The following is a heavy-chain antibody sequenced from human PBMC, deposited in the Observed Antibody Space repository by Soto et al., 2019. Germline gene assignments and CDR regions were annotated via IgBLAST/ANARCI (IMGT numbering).Heavy chain of an antibody. CDR3: ARVYSSSSGAYYYYYGMDV. CDR1: GYSFTSYW. D-gene: IGHD6-6*01. V-gene: IGHV5-10-1*01. CDR2: IDPSDSYT. Sequence: PGECLKISCKGSGYSFTSYWISWVRQMPGKGLEWMGRIDPSDSYTNYSPSFQGHVTISADKSVSTAYLQWSSLKASDTAMYYCARVYSSSSGAYYYYYGMDVWGQGTTVTVSS. J-gene: IGHJ6*02.